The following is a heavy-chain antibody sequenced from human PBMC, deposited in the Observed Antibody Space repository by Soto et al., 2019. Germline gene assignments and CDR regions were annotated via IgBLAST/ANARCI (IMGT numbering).Heavy chain of an antibody. Sequence: EVQLVESGGGLVKPGGSLRLSCAASGFTFNTYDMNWVRQAPGKGLECVSSITASSAYIYYADSLRGRVTISRDNVRNSLFLQMNSLRAEDTAVYYCVRSGTARLLRHSWFEPWGQGNLVTGSS. J-gene: IGHJ5*02. CDR2: ITASSAYI. V-gene: IGHV3-21*01. D-gene: IGHD2-21*01. CDR3: VRSGTARLLRHSWFEP. CDR1: GFTFNTYD.